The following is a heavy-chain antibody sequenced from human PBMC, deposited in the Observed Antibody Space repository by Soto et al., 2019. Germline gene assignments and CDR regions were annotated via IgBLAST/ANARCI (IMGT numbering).Heavy chain of an antibody. CDR1: GGTLCGSR. CDR3: TRADPSY. J-gene: IGHJ4*02. V-gene: IGHV3-49*03. Sequence: SLRPSDTGRGGTLCGSRLRLCREAPEKGLEWVGFIRSKAYGGTTEYAASVKGRFTISRDDSKSIAYLQMNSLKTEATAGYYCTRADPSYWGQGTLVTVSS. CDR2: IRSKAYGGTT.